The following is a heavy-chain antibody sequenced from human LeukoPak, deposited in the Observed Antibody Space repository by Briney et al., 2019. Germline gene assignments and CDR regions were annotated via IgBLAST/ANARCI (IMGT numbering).Heavy chain of an antibody. CDR2: ISWNSGSI. Sequence: GGSLRLSCAASGLTFDDYAMHWVRQAPRKGLEWVSGISWNSGSIGYADSVKGRFTISRDNAKNSLYLQMNSLRAEDTALYYCAKDIGLYSSSWYDYWGQGTLVTVSS. D-gene: IGHD6-13*01. CDR1: GLTFDDYA. CDR3: AKDIGLYSSSWYDY. J-gene: IGHJ4*02. V-gene: IGHV3-9*01.